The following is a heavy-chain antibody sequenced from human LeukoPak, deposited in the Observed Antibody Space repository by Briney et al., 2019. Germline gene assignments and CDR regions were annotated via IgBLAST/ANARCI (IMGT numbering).Heavy chain of an antibody. CDR3: ARVQQPAYSSGWYNH. D-gene: IGHD6-19*01. CDR1: GFTFSSYS. J-gene: IGHJ4*02. Sequence: GGSLRFSCAASGFTFSSYSMNWVRQAPGKGLEWVSSISSSSSYIYYADSVKGRFTISRDNAKNSLYLQMNSLRAEDTAVYYCARVQQPAYSSGWYNHWGQGTLVTVSS. CDR2: ISSSSSYI. V-gene: IGHV3-21*01.